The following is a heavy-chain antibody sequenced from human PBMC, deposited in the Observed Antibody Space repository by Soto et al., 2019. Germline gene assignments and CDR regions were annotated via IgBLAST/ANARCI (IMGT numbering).Heavy chain of an antibody. CDR1: GDTFSSYA. V-gene: IGHV1-69*06. J-gene: IGHJ5*02. CDR3: ARDLGRDTAMVPSWFDP. Sequence: QVQLVQSGAEVKKPGSSVKVSCKASGDTFSSYAISWVRQAPGQGLEWMGGIIPIFGTANYAQKFQGRVTITADKSTSTAYMELSSLRSEDTAVYYCARDLGRDTAMVPSWFDPWGQGTLVTVSS. CDR2: IIPIFGTA. D-gene: IGHD5-18*01.